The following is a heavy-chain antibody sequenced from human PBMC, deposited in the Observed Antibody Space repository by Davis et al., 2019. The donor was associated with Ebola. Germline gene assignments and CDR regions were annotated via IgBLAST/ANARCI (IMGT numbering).Heavy chain of an antibody. V-gene: IGHV4-30-2*01. Sequence: SETLSLTCAVSGGSISSGGYSWSWIRQPPGQGLEWTGYIYHSGSTYYNPSLKSRVTISVDRSKNQFSLKLSSVTAADTAVYYCARAVSYYDSSGYPSYFDYWGQGTLVTVSS. J-gene: IGHJ4*02. D-gene: IGHD3-22*01. CDR1: GGSISSGGYS. CDR2: IYHSGST. CDR3: ARAVSYYDSSGYPSYFDY.